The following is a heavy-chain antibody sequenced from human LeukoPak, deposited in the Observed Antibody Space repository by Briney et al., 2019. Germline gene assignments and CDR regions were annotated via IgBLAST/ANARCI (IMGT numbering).Heavy chain of an antibody. CDR3: ARKIMVRVKRGSFDY. CDR2: LYNGGNT. V-gene: IGHV3-53*01. CDR1: GFTVSSNY. Sequence: GGSLRLSCAVSGFTVSSNYMSWVRQAPGKGLEWVSVLYNGGNTYYADSVKGRFTVSRDNSKNTLYLQMNSLRAEDTAVYYCARKIMVRVKRGSFDYWGQGTLVTVSS. J-gene: IGHJ4*02. D-gene: IGHD3-10*01.